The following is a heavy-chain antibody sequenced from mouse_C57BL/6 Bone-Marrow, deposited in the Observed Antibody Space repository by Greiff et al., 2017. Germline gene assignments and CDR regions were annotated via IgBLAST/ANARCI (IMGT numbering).Heavy chain of an antibody. CDR3: ARTKDYAFAY. CDR1: GYSFTGYY. D-gene: IGHD2-4*01. CDR2: INPSTGGT. J-gene: IGHJ3*01. Sequence: VQLQQSGPELVKPGASVKISCKASGYSFTGYYMNWVKQSPEKSLEWIGEINPSTGGTTYNQKFKDKATLTVDKSSSTAYMQLKSLTSEDSAVYYCARTKDYAFAYWGQGTLVTVAA. V-gene: IGHV1-42*01.